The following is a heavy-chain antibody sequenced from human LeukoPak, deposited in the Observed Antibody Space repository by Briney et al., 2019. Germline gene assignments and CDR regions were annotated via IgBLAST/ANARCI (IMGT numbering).Heavy chain of an antibody. V-gene: IGHV4-30-4*08. CDR2: IYYSGST. Sequence: SETLSLTCTVSGGSISSGDYYWSWIRQPPGKGLEWIGYIYYSGSTYYNPSLKSRVTLSVDPYKHQFSLKLSSVTAADTAVYYCARARSXLLAFDYWGXGTLXTVS. D-gene: IGHD3-10*01. CDR1: GGSISSGDYY. J-gene: IGHJ4*01. CDR3: ARARSXLLAFDY.